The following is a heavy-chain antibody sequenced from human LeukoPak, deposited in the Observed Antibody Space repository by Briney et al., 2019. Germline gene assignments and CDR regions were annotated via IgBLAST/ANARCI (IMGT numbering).Heavy chain of an antibody. CDR2: INPNSGGT. CDR1: GYTFTGYY. J-gene: IGHJ4*02. D-gene: IGHD2-15*01. V-gene: IGHV1-2*02. CDR3: ARGRRKGGILGYCSGGSCKQPFDY. Sequence: ASVKVSCKASGYTFTGYYMHWVRQAPGQGLEWMGWINPNSGGTNYAQKFQGRVTMTRDTSISTAYMELSRLRSDDTAVYYCARGRRKGGILGYCSGGSCKQPFDYWGQGTLVTVSS.